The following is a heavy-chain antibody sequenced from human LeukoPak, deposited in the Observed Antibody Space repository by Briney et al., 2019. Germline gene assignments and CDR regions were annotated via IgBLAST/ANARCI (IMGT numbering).Heavy chain of an antibody. V-gene: IGHV4-34*01. Sequence: SEPLSLPCAVYGGPFCGYYWGWLPRPPGEGLEWIGEINHCGSTNYNPSLKSRVTISVDTSKNQFSLKLSSVTAADTAVYYCARRPSKRGYSYGYPRWFDPWGQGTLVTVSS. D-gene: IGHD5-18*01. CDR3: ARRPSKRGYSYGYPRWFDP. CDR1: GGPFCGYY. CDR2: INHCGST. J-gene: IGHJ5*02.